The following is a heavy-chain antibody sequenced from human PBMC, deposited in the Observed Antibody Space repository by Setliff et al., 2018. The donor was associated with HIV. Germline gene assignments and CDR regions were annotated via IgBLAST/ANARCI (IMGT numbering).Heavy chain of an antibody. CDR1: GYTFTSYG. D-gene: IGHD6-19*01. J-gene: IGHJ4*02. CDR2: ISAYNGNT. V-gene: IGHV1-18*01. Sequence: ASVKVSCKASGYTFTSYGISWVRQAPGQGLEWMGWISAYNGNTNYAQKLQGRVTMTTDTSTSTAYMELRSLRSEDTAVYYCARDSEPGTRVAGTTGLDYWGQGSLVTVSS. CDR3: ARDSEPGTRVAGTTGLDY.